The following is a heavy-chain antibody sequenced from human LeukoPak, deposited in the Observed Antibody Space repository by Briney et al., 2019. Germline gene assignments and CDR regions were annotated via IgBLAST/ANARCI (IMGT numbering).Heavy chain of an antibody. D-gene: IGHD3-9*01. J-gene: IGHJ4*02. Sequence: GGSLRLSCAASGFTFSSYGMHWVRQAPGKGLEWVAFIRYDGSNKYYADSVKGRFTISRDNSKNTLYLQMNSLRAEDTAVYYCARGGDLTGYYQFDYWGQGTLVTVSS. CDR3: ARGGDLTGYYQFDY. CDR1: GFTFSSYG. V-gene: IGHV3-30*02. CDR2: IRYDGSNK.